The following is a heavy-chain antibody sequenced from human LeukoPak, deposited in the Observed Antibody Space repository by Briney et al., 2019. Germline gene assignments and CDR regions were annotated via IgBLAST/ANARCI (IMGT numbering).Heavy chain of an antibody. Sequence: SETLSLTCTVSGSSISSSSYYWGWIRQPPGKGLEWIGSIYYSGSTYYNPSLKSRVTISVDTSKNQFSLKLSSVTAADTAVYYCARHWITMIVRIDYWGQGTLVTVSS. CDR1: GSSISSSSYY. CDR3: ARHWITMIVRIDY. D-gene: IGHD3-22*01. CDR2: IYYSGST. J-gene: IGHJ4*02. V-gene: IGHV4-39*01.